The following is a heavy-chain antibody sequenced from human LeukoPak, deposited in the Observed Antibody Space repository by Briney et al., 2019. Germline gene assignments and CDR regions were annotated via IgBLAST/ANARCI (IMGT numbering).Heavy chain of an antibody. CDR2: INHSGST. CDR1: GGSFSGYY. Sequence: SETLSLTCAVYGGSFSGYYWSWIRQPPGKGLEWIGEINHSGSTIYNPSLKSRVTISVDTSKNQFSLKLSSVTAADTAVYYCARGGAGFLEWLLSSYYYYYGMDVWGQGTTVTVSS. D-gene: IGHD3-3*01. CDR3: ARGGAGFLEWLLSSYYYYYGMDV. J-gene: IGHJ6*02. V-gene: IGHV4-34*01.